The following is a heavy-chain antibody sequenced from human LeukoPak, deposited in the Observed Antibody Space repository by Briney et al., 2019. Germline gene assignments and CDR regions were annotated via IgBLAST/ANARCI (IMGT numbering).Heavy chain of an antibody. CDR2: ISGSGDTT. V-gene: IGHV3-23*01. J-gene: IGHJ4*02. D-gene: IGHD3-22*01. Sequence: GGSLRLSCAVSGFTFSSYAISWVRQAPGKGLEWVSSISGSGDTTYYADPVKGRFTISRDNSKNTLYLQMNSLRVGDTAVYYCAKDPDSRGQKPKYCFDSWGQGTLVTVSS. CDR3: AKDPDSRGQKPKYCFDS. CDR1: GFTFSSYA.